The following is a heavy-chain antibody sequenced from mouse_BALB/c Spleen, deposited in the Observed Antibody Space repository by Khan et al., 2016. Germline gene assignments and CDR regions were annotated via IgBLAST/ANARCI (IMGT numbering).Heavy chain of an antibody. CDR1: GFAFSRYW. V-gene: IGHV4-1*02. CDR2: INPDSSTI. J-gene: IGHJ3*01. CDR3: ASRHYYGRFAY. D-gene: IGHD1-2*01. Sequence: EVKLLESGGGLVQPGGSLKLSCAASGFAFSRYWMSWVRQDPGKGLEWIGEINPDSSTINYTPSLKDKFIISRDNAKNTLYLQMSKVRSEDTARYDCASRHYYGRFAYWGQGTLVTVSA.